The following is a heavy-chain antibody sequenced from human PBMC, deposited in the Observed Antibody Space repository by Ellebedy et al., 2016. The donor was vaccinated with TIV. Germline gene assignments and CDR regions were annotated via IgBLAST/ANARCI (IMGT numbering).Heavy chain of an antibody. D-gene: IGHD6-19*01. CDR2: IWYDGSNK. V-gene: IGHV3-33*01. Sequence: GESLKISXAASGFTFSIYGMHLVRQAPGKGLEWEAVIWYDGSNKYYADSVKGRFTISRDNSKNTLYLQMTSLRAEDTAVYYCASDPVAGTANWGQGILVTVSS. J-gene: IGHJ4*02. CDR1: GFTFSIYG. CDR3: ASDPVAGTAN.